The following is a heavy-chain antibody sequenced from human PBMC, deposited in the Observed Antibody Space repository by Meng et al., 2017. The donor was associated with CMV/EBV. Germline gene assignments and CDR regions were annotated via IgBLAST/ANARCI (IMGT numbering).Heavy chain of an antibody. Sequence: HVQLKRCGAGRLKPSRTLSLTCAVYGGSFSGYYRSSIRQPPGKGLEWIGEINHSGSTNYNPSLKSRVTISVDTSKNQFSLKLSSVTAADTAVYYCARGRGSWYFVDCWGQGTLVTVSS. D-gene: IGHD6-13*01. CDR1: GGSFSGYY. CDR3: ARGRGSWYFVDC. V-gene: IGHV4-34*01. CDR2: INHSGST. J-gene: IGHJ4*02.